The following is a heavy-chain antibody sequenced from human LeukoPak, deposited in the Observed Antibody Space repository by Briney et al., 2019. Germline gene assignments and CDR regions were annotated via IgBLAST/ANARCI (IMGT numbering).Heavy chain of an antibody. J-gene: IGHJ4*02. CDR2: IKTKLYGGTT. D-gene: IGHD1-1*01. CDR3: TRDHRDDWNPGYYFDY. CDR1: GFAFGDFA. Sequence: GRSLRLSCTASGFAFGDFAMNWVRQAPGKGLEWVGFIKTKLYGGTTEYAASVKGRFTISRDDSKAIAYLQMNSLKAEDTAVYYCTRDHRDDWNPGYYFDYWGQGTLVTVSS. V-gene: IGHV3-49*04.